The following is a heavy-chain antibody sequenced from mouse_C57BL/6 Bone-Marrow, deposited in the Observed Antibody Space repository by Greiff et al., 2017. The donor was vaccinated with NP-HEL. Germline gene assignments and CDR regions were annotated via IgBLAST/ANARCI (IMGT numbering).Heavy chain of an antibody. CDR2: IYPRSGNT. D-gene: IGHD2-1*01. CDR1: GYTFTSYG. V-gene: IGHV1-81*01. CDR3: AKLARYYGNYDYYAMDY. J-gene: IGHJ4*01. Sequence: VQLQQSGAELARPGASVKLSCKASGYTFTSYGISWVKQRTGQGLEWIGEIYPRSGNTYYTEKFKGKATLTADKSSSTAYMELRSLTSEDSAVYFCAKLARYYGNYDYYAMDYWGQGTSVTVSS.